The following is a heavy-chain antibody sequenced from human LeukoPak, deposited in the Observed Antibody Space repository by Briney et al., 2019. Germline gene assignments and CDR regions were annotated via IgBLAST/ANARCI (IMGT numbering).Heavy chain of an antibody. CDR3: ARHGVGFDP. D-gene: IGHD2-8*01. J-gene: IGHJ5*02. CDR1: GGSISSSSYY. Sequence: SETLSLTCTVSGGSISSSSYYWGWIRQPPGKGLEWIGSIYYSGSTYYNPSLKSRVTISVDTSKNQFSLKLSSVTAADTAVYYCARHGVGFDPWGQGTLVTVSP. CDR2: IYYSGST. V-gene: IGHV4-39*01.